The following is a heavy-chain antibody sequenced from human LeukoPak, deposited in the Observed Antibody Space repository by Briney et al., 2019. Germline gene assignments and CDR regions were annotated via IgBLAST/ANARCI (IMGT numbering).Heavy chain of an antibody. CDR3: ARSENLYYYYYMDV. CDR1: GFTFSSYS. V-gene: IGHV3-48*01. CDR2: ISSSSSTI. Sequence: GGSLRLSCAASGFTFSSYSMNWVRQAPGKGLEWVSYISSSSSTIYYADSVKGRFTISRDNAKNSLYLQMNSLRAEDTAVYYCARSENLYYYYYMDVWGKGTTVTVSS. J-gene: IGHJ6*03.